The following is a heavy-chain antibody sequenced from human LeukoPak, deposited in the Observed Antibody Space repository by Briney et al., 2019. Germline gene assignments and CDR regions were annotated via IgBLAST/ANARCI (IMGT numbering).Heavy chain of an antibody. CDR1: GFTFSSYA. V-gene: IGHV3-23*01. J-gene: IGHJ4*02. D-gene: IGHD2-15*01. CDR3: AKDRRGCSGGSCYTEDPFDY. CDR2: ISGSGGST. Sequence: PGGSLRLSCAASGFTFSSYAMSWVRQAPGKGLEWVSAISGSGGSTYYADSVKGRFTISRDNSKNTLYLQMNSLRAEDTAVYYCAKDRRGCSGGSCYTEDPFDYWGQGTLVTVSS.